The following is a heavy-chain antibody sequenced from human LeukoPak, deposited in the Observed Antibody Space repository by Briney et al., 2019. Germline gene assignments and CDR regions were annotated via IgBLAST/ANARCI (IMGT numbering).Heavy chain of an antibody. D-gene: IGHD1-26*01. CDR1: GTSMTSYF. CDR3: VGRLEWERERYQSFDI. V-gene: IGHV4-59*01. Sequence: PSETLSLTCTVSGTSMTSYFWSWIRQPPGKGLEWIGYIYHSGSSFYTPSLKSRVTISVDTSKNQFSLELNSVTAADTALYYFVGRLEWERERYQSFDIWGQGTMVTVPS. CDR2: IYHSGSS. J-gene: IGHJ3*02.